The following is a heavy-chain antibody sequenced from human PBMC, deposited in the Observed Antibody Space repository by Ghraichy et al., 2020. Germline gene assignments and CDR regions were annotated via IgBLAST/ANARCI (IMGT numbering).Heavy chain of an antibody. CDR2: ITGSTATI. J-gene: IGHJ4*02. Sequence: GGSLRLSCTASGFTFRSYTMNWVRQAPGKGLEWISNITGSTATIHYADSVRGRITVSRDNAKNSLYLQMNSLRAEDTAVYYCARERFGDNRIGRLDYWGQGTLVTVSS. CDR3: ARERFGDNRIGRLDY. CDR1: GFTFRSYT. D-gene: IGHD3-10*01. V-gene: IGHV3-48*01.